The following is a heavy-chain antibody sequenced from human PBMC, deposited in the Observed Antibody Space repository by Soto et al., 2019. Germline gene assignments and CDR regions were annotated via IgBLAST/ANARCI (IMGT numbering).Heavy chain of an antibody. CDR2: ISYDGSNK. D-gene: IGHD2-2*02. J-gene: IGHJ4*02. CDR1: GFTFSSYG. Sequence: PGGSLRLSCAASGFTFSSYGMHWVRQAPGKGLEWVAVISYDGSNKYYADSVKGRFTISRDNSKNTLYLQMNSLRAEDTAVYYCAKDWLISSIPYYFDYWGQGTLVTVSS. V-gene: IGHV3-30*18. CDR3: AKDWLISSIPYYFDY.